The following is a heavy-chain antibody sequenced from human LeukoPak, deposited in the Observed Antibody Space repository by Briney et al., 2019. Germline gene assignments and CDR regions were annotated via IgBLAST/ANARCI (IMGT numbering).Heavy chain of an antibody. V-gene: IGHV3-30*18. CDR3: AKDGYCSGGSCYNFDY. Sequence: GGSLRLSCAASGFTFSSYGMHWVRQAPGKGLEWVAVISYDGSNKYYADSVKGRFTISRDNSKNTLYLQMNSLGAEDTAVYYCAKDGYCSGGSCYNFDYWGRGTLVTVSS. J-gene: IGHJ4*02. CDR1: GFTFSSYG. CDR2: ISYDGSNK. D-gene: IGHD2-15*01.